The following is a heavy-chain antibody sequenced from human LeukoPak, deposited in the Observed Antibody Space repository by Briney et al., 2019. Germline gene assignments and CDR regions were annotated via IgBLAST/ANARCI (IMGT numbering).Heavy chain of an antibody. CDR2: ISGSGGSS. J-gene: IGHJ4*02. CDR3: AKARPVGDGEHFDY. Sequence: PGGSLRLSCAASGFTFSSYAMSWVRQAPGKGLEWVSAISGSGGSSYYSDSVKGRFTISRDNSKNTLYLQMNSLRAEDTAVYYCAKARPVGDGEHFDYWGQGTLVTVSS. CDR1: GFTFSSYA. D-gene: IGHD4-17*01. V-gene: IGHV3-23*01.